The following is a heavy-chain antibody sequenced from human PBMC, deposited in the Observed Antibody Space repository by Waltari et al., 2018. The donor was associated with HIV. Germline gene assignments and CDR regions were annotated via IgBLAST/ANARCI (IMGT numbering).Heavy chain of an antibody. Sequence: QVHLVQSGTEVKKPGASVTVSCKISGYTLTDLSIHWVRQAPGKELEWVGRFDPENGEALYAQKLQGRVTMTEDTSTDTAYMELSSLRSEDTAVYYCATNEYGPDYYYGMDVWGQGTTVTVSS. V-gene: IGHV1-24*01. CDR2: FDPENGEA. D-gene: IGHD1-1*01. J-gene: IGHJ6*02. CDR1: GYTLTDLS. CDR3: ATNEYGPDYYYGMDV.